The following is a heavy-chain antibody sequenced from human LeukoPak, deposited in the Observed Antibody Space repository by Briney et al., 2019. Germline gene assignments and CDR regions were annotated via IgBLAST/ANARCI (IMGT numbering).Heavy chain of an antibody. CDR1: GFTFSSYS. D-gene: IGHD3-3*01. CDR2: ISSSSSTI. Sequence: GGSLRLSCAASGFTFSSYSMNWVRQAPGKGLEWVSYISSSSSTIYYADSVKGRFTISRDNAKNSLYLQMNSLRAEDTAVYYCAKHRENWGYEFWDAFDIWGQGTMVTVSS. V-gene: IGHV3-48*04. J-gene: IGHJ3*02. CDR3: AKHRENWGYEFWDAFDI.